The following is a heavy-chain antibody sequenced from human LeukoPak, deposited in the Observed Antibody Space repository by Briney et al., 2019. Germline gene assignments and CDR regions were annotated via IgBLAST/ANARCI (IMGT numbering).Heavy chain of an antibody. Sequence: SETLSLTCTVSGGSISISSYYWGWIRQPPGKGLEWIGSIYYSGNTYYNPSLKSRVTISVDTSKNQFSLRLSSVTAADTAVYYCARGRSHYDFWSGYYRAPYYFDYWGQGTLVTVSS. V-gene: IGHV4-39*01. CDR1: GGSISISSYY. D-gene: IGHD3-3*01. CDR3: ARGRSHYDFWSGYYRAPYYFDY. CDR2: IYYSGNT. J-gene: IGHJ4*02.